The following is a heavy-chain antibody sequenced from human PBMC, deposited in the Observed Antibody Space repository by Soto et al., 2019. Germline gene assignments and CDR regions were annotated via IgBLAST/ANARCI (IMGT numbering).Heavy chain of an antibody. J-gene: IGHJ6*02. CDR3: ARDRYDFWSGYYRGYYYYGMDV. CDR2: ISSSGSTI. Sequence: QVQLVESGGGLVKPGGSLRLSCAASGFTFSDYYMSWIRQAPGKGLEWVSYISSSGSTIYYADSVKGRFTISRDNAKNSLDLQMNSLRAEDTAVYYCARDRYDFWSGYYRGYYYYGMDVWGQGTTVTVSS. D-gene: IGHD3-3*01. CDR1: GFTFSDYY. V-gene: IGHV3-11*01.